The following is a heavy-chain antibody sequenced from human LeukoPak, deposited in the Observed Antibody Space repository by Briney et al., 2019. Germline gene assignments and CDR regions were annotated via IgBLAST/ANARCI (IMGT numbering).Heavy chain of an antibody. J-gene: IGHJ3*02. CDR1: GGSISSGVYY. CDR2: IYYSGST. Sequence: SETLSLTCTVSGGSISSGVYYWSWIRQHPGKGLEWIGYIYYSGSTYSNPSLKSRLTMSVDISKNQFSLKLSSVTAAGTAVYYCAKGVKGLRGAFAIWGQGTMVTVSS. D-gene: IGHD3-10*01. CDR3: AKGVKGLRGAFAI. V-gene: IGHV4-31*03.